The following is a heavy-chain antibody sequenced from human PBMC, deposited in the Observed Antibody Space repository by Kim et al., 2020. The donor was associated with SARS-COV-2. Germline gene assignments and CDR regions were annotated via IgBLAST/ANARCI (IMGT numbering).Heavy chain of an antibody. Sequence: GGKLDYAAPVKGRFTISRDDSKTTVYLQMNSLKTEDTAVYYCNTDFAGVFWGQGTLVTVSS. CDR2: GGKL. V-gene: IGHV3-15*01. D-gene: IGHD6-13*01. J-gene: IGHJ4*02. CDR3: NTDFAGVF.